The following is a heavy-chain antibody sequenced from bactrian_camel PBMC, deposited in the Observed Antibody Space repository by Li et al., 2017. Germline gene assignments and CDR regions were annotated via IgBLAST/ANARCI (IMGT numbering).Heavy chain of an antibody. J-gene: IGHJ4*01. Sequence: HVQLVESGGGSVQAGGSLRLSCAASGYRFSRYCMAWFRQAPGKEREGVASITRIHGGTAYADSVKGRFIVSRDNTKNTWYLQMNILKPEDTAMYYCAAVVGCSTAPWLRDPGQRQGPIYWGQGTQVTVS. CDR2: ITRIHGGT. CDR3: AAVVGCSTAPWLRDPGQRQGPIY. D-gene: IGHD7*01. V-gene: IGHV3S68*01. CDR1: GYRFSRYC.